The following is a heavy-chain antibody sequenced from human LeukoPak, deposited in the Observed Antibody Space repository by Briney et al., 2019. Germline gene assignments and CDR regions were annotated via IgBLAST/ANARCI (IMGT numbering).Heavy chain of an antibody. J-gene: IGHJ5*02. CDR1: GFTFSSYW. D-gene: IGHD2-15*01. CDR2: INSDGSST. CDR3: ARDGYCSGGSCYSGFDP. V-gene: IGHV3-74*01. Sequence: GGSLRLSCAASGFTFSSYWMHWVRQAPGKGLVWVSRINSDGSSTSYADSVKGRFTISRDNAKNTLYLQMNSLRAEDTAVYYCARDGYCSGGSCYSGFDPWGQGTLVTVSS.